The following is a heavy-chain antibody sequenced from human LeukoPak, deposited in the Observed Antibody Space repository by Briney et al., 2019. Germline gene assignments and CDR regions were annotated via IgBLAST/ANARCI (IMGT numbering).Heavy chain of an antibody. CDR3: AADPRRAAQDHYYYYGMDV. Sequence: EASVKVSCKASGFTFTSSAMQWVRQARGQRLEWIGWIVVGSGNTNYAQKFQERVTITRDMSTSTAYMELSSLRSEDTAVYYCAADPRRAAQDHYYYYGMDVWGQGTTVTVSS. J-gene: IGHJ6*02. V-gene: IGHV1-58*02. CDR1: GFTFTSSA. CDR2: IVVGSGNT. D-gene: IGHD6-25*01.